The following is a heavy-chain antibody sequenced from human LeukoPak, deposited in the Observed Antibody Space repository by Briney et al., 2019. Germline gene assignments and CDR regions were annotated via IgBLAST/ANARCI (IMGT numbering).Heavy chain of an antibody. CDR3: ATLFRDYGDSGLSVFDY. J-gene: IGHJ4*02. CDR1: GFTFSSYS. Sequence: GGSLRLSCAASGFTFSSYSMNWVRQAPGKGLEWVSSISSSSSYIYYADSVKGRFTISRDNAKNSLYLQMNSLRAEDTAAYYCATLFRDYGDSGLSVFDYWGQGTLVTVSS. D-gene: IGHD4-17*01. V-gene: IGHV3-21*01. CDR2: ISSSSSYI.